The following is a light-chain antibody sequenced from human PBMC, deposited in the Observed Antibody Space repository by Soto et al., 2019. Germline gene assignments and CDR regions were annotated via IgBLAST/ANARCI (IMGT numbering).Light chain of an antibody. V-gene: IGKV4-1*01. CDR1: QSVLSRSDNKNY. Sequence: DFVMTQSPDSLAVSLGERATVNCKSSQSVLSRSDNKNYLAWYQQKAGQPPKLVIRWASTREPGVPDRFSGSGSETDFTLTIRSLQAEDVAVYFCEQYYGTPITVGQGTRLAIK. J-gene: IGKJ5*01. CDR2: WAS. CDR3: EQYYGTPIT.